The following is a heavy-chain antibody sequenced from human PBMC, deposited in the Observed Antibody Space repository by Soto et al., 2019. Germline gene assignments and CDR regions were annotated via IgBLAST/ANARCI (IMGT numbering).Heavy chain of an antibody. V-gene: IGHV3-23*01. J-gene: IGHJ6*02. D-gene: IGHD6-6*01. CDR1: GFTFSSYA. CDR3: AKDRYSSSAYYYYGMDA. Sequence: EVQLLESGGGLVQPGGSLRLSCAASGFTFSSYAMSWVRQAPGKGLEWVSAISGSGGSTYYADSVKGRFTISRDNAKNSLYLQMNRLRAEDTALYYCAKDRYSSSAYYYYGMDAWGQGTTVTVSS. CDR2: ISGSGGST.